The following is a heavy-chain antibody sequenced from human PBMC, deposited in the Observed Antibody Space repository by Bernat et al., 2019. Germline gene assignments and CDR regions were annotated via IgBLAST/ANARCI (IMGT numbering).Heavy chain of an antibody. D-gene: IGHD1-7*01. Sequence: QVQLVESGGGVVQPGRSLRLSCAASGFTFSSYGMHWVRQAPGKGLEWVAVISYDGSNKYYADSVKGRFTISRDNSKNTLYLQMNSLRAEDTAVYYCAKDGELRPAGYFDLWGRGTLVTVSS. CDR1: GFTFSSYG. CDR3: AKDGELRPAGYFDL. CDR2: ISYDGSNK. J-gene: IGHJ2*01. V-gene: IGHV3-30*18.